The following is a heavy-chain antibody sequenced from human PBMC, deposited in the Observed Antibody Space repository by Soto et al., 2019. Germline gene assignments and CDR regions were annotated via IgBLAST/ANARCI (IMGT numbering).Heavy chain of an antibody. Sequence: ASVKVSCKASGYTFTSYAMHWVRQAPGQRLEWMGWINAGNGNTKYSQKFQGRVTITRDTSASTAYMELSSLRSEDTAVYYCARDYIPYYYYYYMDVWGKGTTVTASS. CDR3: ARDYIPYYYYYYMDV. CDR2: INAGNGNT. J-gene: IGHJ6*03. CDR1: GYTFTSYA. V-gene: IGHV1-3*01.